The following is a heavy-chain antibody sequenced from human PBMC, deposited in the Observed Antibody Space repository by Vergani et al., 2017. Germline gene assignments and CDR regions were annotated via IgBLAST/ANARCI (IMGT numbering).Heavy chain of an antibody. D-gene: IGHD5-18*01. Sequence: QVQLVQSGAEVKKPGASVKVSCKTSGYTFTSYGISWVRQAPGQGLEWMGWISAYTGITNYAQNLQGRVTMTTDTSTSTAYMELRSLRSDDTAMYYCARDRGRGYSYGHYNDYWGHGTLVTVSS. CDR3: ARDRGRGYSYGHYNDY. CDR2: ISAYTGIT. J-gene: IGHJ4*01. V-gene: IGHV1-18*01. CDR1: GYTFTSYG.